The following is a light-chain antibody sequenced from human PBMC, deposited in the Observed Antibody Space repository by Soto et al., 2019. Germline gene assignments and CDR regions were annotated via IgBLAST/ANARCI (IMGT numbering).Light chain of an antibody. CDR2: GAS. Sequence: EIVLTQSPVTLSLSPGERATLSCRASRSVSSSYLAWYQQKPGQAPRLLIYGASSRATGIPDRFSGSGSGTDFTLTISRLEPEDFAVYYCQQYGSSPRLTFGGGTKVDIK. V-gene: IGKV3-20*01. J-gene: IGKJ4*01. CDR3: QQYGSSPRLT. CDR1: RSVSSSY.